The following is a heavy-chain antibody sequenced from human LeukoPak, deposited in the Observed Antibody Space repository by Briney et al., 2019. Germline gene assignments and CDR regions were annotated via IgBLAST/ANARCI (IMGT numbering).Heavy chain of an antibody. CDR1: GFTFSSYG. Sequence: GGSLRLSCAASGFTFSSYGMHWVRQAPGKGLEWVAVISYDGNSKSCADSVKGRFTVSRDNSKSTLYLQMNSLTTEDTAVYYCARDCCGQWYYFDSWGQGTLVTVSS. D-gene: IGHD6-19*01. CDR3: ARDCCGQWYYFDS. V-gene: IGHV3-30*03. J-gene: IGHJ4*02. CDR2: ISYDGNSK.